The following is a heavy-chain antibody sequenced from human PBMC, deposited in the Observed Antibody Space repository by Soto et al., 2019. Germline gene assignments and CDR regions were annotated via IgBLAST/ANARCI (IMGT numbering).Heavy chain of an antibody. CDR1: GYSFTSYW. D-gene: IGHD3-22*01. CDR3: ARGLINYYDSSGYPF. V-gene: IGHV5-51*01. J-gene: IGHJ3*01. Sequence: PGESLKISCKGSGYSFTSYWIGWVRQMPGKGLEWMGIIYPGDSDTRYSPSFQGQVTISADKSISTAYLQWSSLKASDTAMYYCARGLINYYDSSGYPFWGQGTMVTASS. CDR2: IYPGDSDT.